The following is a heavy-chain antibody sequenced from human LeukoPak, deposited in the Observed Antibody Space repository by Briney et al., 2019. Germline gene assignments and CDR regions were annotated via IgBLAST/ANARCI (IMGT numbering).Heavy chain of an antibody. D-gene: IGHD3-10*01. V-gene: IGHV3-23*01. CDR2: IDVSGDNT. Sequence: GGSLRLSCAASGFSFSSYAMTWVRQAPGKGLEWVSTIDVSGDNTYYADSVKGRFTISRDNSKNTLYLQMNSLRAEDTAVYYRAKDQGWTDGSGDYWGRGTLVTVSS. CDR3: AKDQGWTDGSGDY. CDR1: GFSFSSYA. J-gene: IGHJ4*02.